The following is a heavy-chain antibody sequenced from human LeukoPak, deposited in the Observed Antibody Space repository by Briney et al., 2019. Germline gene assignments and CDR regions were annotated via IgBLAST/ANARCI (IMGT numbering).Heavy chain of an antibody. V-gene: IGHV1-24*01. J-gene: IGHJ4*02. CDR3: ATASDCSSTSCYADFDY. Sequence: ASVKVSCKVSGCTLTELSMHWVRLAPGKGLEWMGGFDPEDGETIYAQKFQGRVTMTEDTSTDTAYMELSSLRSEDTAVYYCATASDCSSTSCYADFDYWGQGTLVTVSS. CDR1: GCTLTELS. CDR2: FDPEDGET. D-gene: IGHD2-2*01.